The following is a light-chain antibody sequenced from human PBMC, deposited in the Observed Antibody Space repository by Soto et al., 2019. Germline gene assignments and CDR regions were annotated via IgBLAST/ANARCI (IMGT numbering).Light chain of an antibody. CDR2: EVR. CDR3: TSYTSSSTYV. J-gene: IGLJ1*01. Sequence: QSVLTQPASVSGSPGQSITISCTGTSSDVGRYNYVSWYQQYPGKAPYLMIYEVRNRPSGVSDRFSGSKSGNTASLTISGLQAEDEADYYCTSYTSSSTYVFGTGTKLTVL. CDR1: SSDVGRYNY. V-gene: IGLV2-14*01.